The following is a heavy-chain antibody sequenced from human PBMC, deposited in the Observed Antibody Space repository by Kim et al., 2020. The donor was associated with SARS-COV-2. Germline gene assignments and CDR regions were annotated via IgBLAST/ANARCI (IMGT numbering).Heavy chain of an antibody. J-gene: IGHJ3*01. CDR1: GFTFDNYA. Sequence: GGSLRLSCAASGFTFDNYAMNWVRQAPGKGLEWVSFIKGGGGNSFYADSVKGRFTISRDNSKNTLYLQMNSLRAEDTAVYYCAKCGHSYGNDAFELWGQGTMVTVSS. CDR3: AKCGHSYGNDAFEL. D-gene: IGHD5-18*01. V-gene: IGHV3-23*01. CDR2: IKGGGGNS.